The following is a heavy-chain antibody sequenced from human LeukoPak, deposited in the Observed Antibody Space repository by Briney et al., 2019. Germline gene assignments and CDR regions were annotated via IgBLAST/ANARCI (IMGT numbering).Heavy chain of an antibody. J-gene: IGHJ4*02. Sequence: GGSLRLSCVASGFTVSSNYMSWVRQAPGKGLEWVSIIYSGGSTYYADSVKGRFTISRDISKNTLYLQINSLRAEDTAVYYCARDIGAVANGWGQGTLVTVSS. V-gene: IGHV3-66*01. CDR3: ARDIGAVANG. D-gene: IGHD6-19*01. CDR2: IYSGGST. CDR1: GFTVSSNY.